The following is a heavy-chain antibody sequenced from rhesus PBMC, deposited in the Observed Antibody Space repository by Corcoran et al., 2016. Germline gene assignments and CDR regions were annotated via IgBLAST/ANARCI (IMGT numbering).Heavy chain of an antibody. CDR3: ASGSYCTSTTCQDY. CDR2: MYVSGWSN. Sequence: QVQLQESGPGLVKPSENLSPTCDVHGYSLSRNYRTWIRHPPGKGGEWLGSMYVSGWSNSLNPSLKSRVTLSVDTSKNQFSLKLSSVTAADTAVYYCASGSYCTSTTCQDYWGQGVLVTVSS. V-gene: IGHV4S14*01. D-gene: IGHD2-2*01. J-gene: IGHJ4*01. CDR1: GYSLSRNY.